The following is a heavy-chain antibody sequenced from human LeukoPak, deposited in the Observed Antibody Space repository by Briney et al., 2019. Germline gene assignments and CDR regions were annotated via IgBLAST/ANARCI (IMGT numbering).Heavy chain of an antibody. CDR3: ARDNNWALNYYYYMDV. Sequence: ASVKVSCKASGYTFTSYGISWVRQAPGQGLEWMGWISAYNGNTNYAQKLQGRVTMTTDTSTSTAYMELRSLRSDDTAVYYCARDNNWALNYYYYMDVWGKGTTVTVPS. V-gene: IGHV1-18*01. CDR2: ISAYNGNT. CDR1: GYTFTSYG. J-gene: IGHJ6*03. D-gene: IGHD1-1*01.